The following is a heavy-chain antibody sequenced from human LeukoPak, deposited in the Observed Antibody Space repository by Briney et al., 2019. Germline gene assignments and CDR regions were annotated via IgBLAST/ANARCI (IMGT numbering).Heavy chain of an antibody. CDR2: IYYSGNT. D-gene: IGHD3-22*01. V-gene: IGHV4-59*08. CDR3: ARHGGEYYYDSSGYLRAFDI. CDR1: GGSISSYY. Sequence: TSETLSLTCTVSGGSISSYYWSWTRQSPGKGLEWIGYIYYSGNTNDNPSLKSRVTISADTSKNQFSLKLSSVTAADTAVYYCARHGGEYYYDSSGYLRAFDIWGQGTMVTVSS. J-gene: IGHJ3*02.